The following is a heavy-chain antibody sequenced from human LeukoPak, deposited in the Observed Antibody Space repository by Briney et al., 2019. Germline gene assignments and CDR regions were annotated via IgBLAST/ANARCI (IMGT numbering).Heavy chain of an antibody. V-gene: IGHV4-34*01. CDR2: INHSGST. Sequence: PSETLSLTCAVYGGSFSGYYWSWIRQPPGKGLEWIGEINHSGSTNYNPSLKSRVTISVDTSKDQFSLKLGSVTAADTAVYYCARGHVEAAATLYYYYGMDVWGQGTTVTVSS. J-gene: IGHJ6*02. D-gene: IGHD6-13*01. CDR3: ARGHVEAAATLYYYYGMDV. CDR1: GGSFSGYY.